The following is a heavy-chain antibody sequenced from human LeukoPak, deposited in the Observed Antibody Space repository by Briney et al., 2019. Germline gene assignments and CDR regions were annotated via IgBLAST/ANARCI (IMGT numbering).Heavy chain of an antibody. CDR1: GFTFSSYG. V-gene: IGHV3-23*01. J-gene: IGHJ4*02. CDR3: AKETPVTGYHLDH. D-gene: IGHD2-21*02. Sequence: GGSLTLSCAASGFTFSSYGMSRVRQAPGKGLEWVSGISGSGASTYYAASLKGRFTISRDNSKTTLFLQMKSLRVEDTAVYYCAKETPVTGYHLDHWGQGSLVTVSS. CDR2: ISGSGAST.